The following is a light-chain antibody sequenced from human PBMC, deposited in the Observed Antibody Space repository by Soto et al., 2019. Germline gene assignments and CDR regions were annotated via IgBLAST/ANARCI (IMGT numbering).Light chain of an antibody. V-gene: IGKV3-15*01. Sequence: EIVMTQSPATLSVSPGERATLSCRASQSVSSNLAWYQQKPGQAPRLLIYGASTRATGIPARFSGSGSGTEFTLTISSLQSEDFAVYYCQQYNKWPPGTLGQGTKVEIK. J-gene: IGKJ1*01. CDR3: QQYNKWPPGT. CDR1: QSVSSN. CDR2: GAS.